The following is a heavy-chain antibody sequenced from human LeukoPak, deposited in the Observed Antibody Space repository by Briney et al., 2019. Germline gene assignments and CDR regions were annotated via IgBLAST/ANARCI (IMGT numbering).Heavy chain of an antibody. CDR3: ARVSGSGIIRYYGMDV. V-gene: IGHV7-4-1*02. CDR1: GYTFTSYA. Sequence: VASVKVSCKASGYTFTSYAMNWVRQAPGQGLEWMGWINTNTGNPTYAQGFTGRFVFSLDTSVSTAYLQISSLKAEDTAVYYCARVSGSGIIRYYGMDVWGQGTTVTVSS. J-gene: IGHJ6*02. D-gene: IGHD3-10*01. CDR2: INTNTGNP.